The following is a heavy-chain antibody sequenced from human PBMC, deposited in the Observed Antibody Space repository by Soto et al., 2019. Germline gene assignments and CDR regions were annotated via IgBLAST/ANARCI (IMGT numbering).Heavy chain of an antibody. J-gene: IGHJ3*02. D-gene: IGHD6-13*01. Sequence: ASVKVSCKASGGTFSSYAISWMRQAPGQGLEWMGGIIPIFGTANYAQKFQGRVTITADESTSTAYMELSSLRSEDTAVYYCARPIAAAGTDAFDIWGQGTMVTVSS. V-gene: IGHV1-69*13. CDR2: IIPIFGTA. CDR1: GGTFSSYA. CDR3: ARPIAAAGTDAFDI.